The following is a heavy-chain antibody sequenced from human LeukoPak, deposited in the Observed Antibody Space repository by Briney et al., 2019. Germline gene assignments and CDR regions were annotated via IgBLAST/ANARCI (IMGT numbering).Heavy chain of an antibody. Sequence: ASVKVSCKASGYTFTSYDSNWVRQATGQGLEWMGWMSPNSGKIGYAQKFQDRVTMTRDTSISTAYMELSSLRFEDTAVYYCARDRGLSAYYFDYWGQGTLVTVSS. J-gene: IGHJ4*02. V-gene: IGHV1-8*01. D-gene: IGHD3-10*01. CDR2: MSPNSGKI. CDR1: GYTFTSYD. CDR3: ARDRGLSAYYFDY.